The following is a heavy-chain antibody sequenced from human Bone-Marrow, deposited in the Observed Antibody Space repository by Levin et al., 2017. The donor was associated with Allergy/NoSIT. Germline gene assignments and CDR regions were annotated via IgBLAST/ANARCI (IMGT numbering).Heavy chain of an antibody. Sequence: ASVKVSCQTSGYIFSGYFIHWVRQAPGQGLEWMGRIDSDSGGTNSAQKFQGRVTMTTDTSTSTVYMELARLTSDDTAVYYCVRPPRHSEVFSFVWGQGTPVIV. CDR1: GYIFSGYF. V-gene: IGHV1-2*02. CDR3: VRPPRHSEVFSFV. D-gene: IGHD1-14*01. J-gene: IGHJ4*02. CDR2: IDSDSGGT.